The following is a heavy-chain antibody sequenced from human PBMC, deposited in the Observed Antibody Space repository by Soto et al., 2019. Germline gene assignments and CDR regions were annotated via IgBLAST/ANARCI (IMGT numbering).Heavy chain of an antibody. J-gene: IGHJ6*02. CDR2: TYTDGTT. CDR3: ARAPGTHYYGLDV. CDR1: GFTVTSHY. D-gene: IGHD3-10*01. Sequence: GSLRLSCAASGFTVTSHYMSWVRQAPGKGLEWVSTTYTDGTTSYADSVKGRFTISRDNSKNTLDLQMNSLRAEDTAFYYCARAPGTHYYGLDVWGQGTTVTVSS. V-gene: IGHV3-53*01.